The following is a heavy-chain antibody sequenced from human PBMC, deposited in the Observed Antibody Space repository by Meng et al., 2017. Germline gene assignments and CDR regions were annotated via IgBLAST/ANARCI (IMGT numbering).Heavy chain of an antibody. D-gene: IGHD2-2*01. Sequence: GESLKISCAASGFTFSSYAMSWVRQAPGKGLEWVSAISGSGDSTYYAGAVKGRFTISRDNSKNTLYLQMNSLRAEDTAVYYCAKDRTYCSSTSCYYEGYYFDYWGHG. CDR1: GFTFSSYA. CDR3: AKDRTYCSSTSCYYEGYYFDY. J-gene: IGHJ4*01. V-gene: IGHV3-23*01. CDR2: ISGSGDST.